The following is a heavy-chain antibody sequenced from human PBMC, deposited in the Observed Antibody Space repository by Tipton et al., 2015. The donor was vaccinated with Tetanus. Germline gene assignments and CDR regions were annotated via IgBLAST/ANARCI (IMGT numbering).Heavy chain of an antibody. J-gene: IGHJ4*02. CDR2: ISYDGSSE. D-gene: IGHD6-19*01. CDR3: ARDPNSSGWYPAYFDL. CDR1: GFTFGDYA. Sequence: SLRLSCTASGFTFGDYAMSWFRQAPGKGLEWVAVISYDGSSEYYADSVKGRFTISRDNSKNTLFLQMSSLRPEDTALCYCARDPNSSGWYPAYFDLWGQGTLVTVSS. V-gene: IGHV3-30-3*01.